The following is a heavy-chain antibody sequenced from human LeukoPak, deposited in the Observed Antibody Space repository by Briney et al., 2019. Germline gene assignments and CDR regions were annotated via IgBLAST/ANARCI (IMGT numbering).Heavy chain of an antibody. Sequence: ASVKVSCKASGYTFTSYDINWVRQATGQGLEWMGWVTPNSGYTGYAQKFQGRVTITRNTSITTAYMELSSLRFEDTAVYYCARGRDGYNFGYFDLWGRGTLVTVSS. CDR3: ARGRDGYNFGYFDL. CDR2: VTPNSGYT. J-gene: IGHJ2*01. CDR1: GYTFTSYD. D-gene: IGHD5-24*01. V-gene: IGHV1-8*03.